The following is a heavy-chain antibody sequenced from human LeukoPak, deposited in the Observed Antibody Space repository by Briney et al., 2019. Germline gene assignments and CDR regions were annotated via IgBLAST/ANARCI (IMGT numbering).Heavy chain of an antibody. J-gene: IGHJ4*02. CDR1: GGSISSYY. Sequence: PSETLSLTCTVSGGSISSYYWSWLRQPAAKGLEWIGRIYTRGSTNYNPSLKSRDTMSVDTSKNQFSLKLSSVTAADTAVYDCARVSAVAANFDSWGQGSLVTVSS. CDR3: ARVSAVAANFDS. D-gene: IGHD6-19*01. CDR2: IYTRGST. V-gene: IGHV4-4*07.